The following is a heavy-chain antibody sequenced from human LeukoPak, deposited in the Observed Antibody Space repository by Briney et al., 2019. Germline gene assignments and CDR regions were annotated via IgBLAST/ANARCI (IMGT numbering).Heavy chain of an antibody. CDR3: ARGVIRSTKTEWCMDV. CDR2: INHSGST. J-gene: IGHJ6*04. V-gene: IGHV4-34*01. D-gene: IGHD3-3*01. CDR1: GGSFSGYY. Sequence: SETLSLTCAVYGGSFSGYYWSWIRQPPGKGLEWIGEINHSGSTNYNPSLKSRVTISVDTSKNQFSLKLSSVTAADTAVYYCARGVIRSTKTEWCMDVWGKGTTVTISS.